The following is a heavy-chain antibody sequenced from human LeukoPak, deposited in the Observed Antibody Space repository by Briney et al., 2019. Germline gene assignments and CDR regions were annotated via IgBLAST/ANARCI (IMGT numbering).Heavy chain of an antibody. V-gene: IGHV1-18*01. Sequence: GASVKVSCKASGYTFASYGITWVRQAPGQGLEWMGWISVHNGNTNYVQKVQGRVTMTTDTSTSTAYMELRSLRSDDTAVYYCVRGSADTPMAPVFYWGQGTLVTVSS. D-gene: IGHD5-18*01. CDR3: VRGSADTPMAPVFY. CDR1: GYTFASYG. CDR2: ISVHNGNT. J-gene: IGHJ4*02.